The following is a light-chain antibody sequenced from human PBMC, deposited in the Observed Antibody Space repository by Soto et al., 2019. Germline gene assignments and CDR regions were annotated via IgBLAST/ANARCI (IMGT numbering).Light chain of an antibody. CDR3: QQYDTYYSYT. CDR1: QSVSSC. CDR2: KSS. Sequence: DIQMTQSPSTLSASVGDRVTITCRASQSVSSCLAWYQQKPGKAPKLLIYKSSRLESGVPSRFSGSGSGTEFTLTIRSLQPDDFATYHCQQYDTYYSYTFGQGTKMEIK. J-gene: IGKJ2*01. V-gene: IGKV1-5*03.